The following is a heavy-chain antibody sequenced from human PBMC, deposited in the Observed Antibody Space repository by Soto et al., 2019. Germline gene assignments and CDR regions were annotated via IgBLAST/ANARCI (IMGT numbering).Heavy chain of an antibody. Sequence: GESLKISCKGSGYSFTSYWIGWVRQMPGKGLEWMGIIYPGDSDTRYSPSFQGQGTISADKSISTAYLQWSSLKASDTAMYYCARQVSYSSSSYYYYYGMDVWGQGTTVTVSS. V-gene: IGHV5-51*01. J-gene: IGHJ6*02. CDR3: ARQVSYSSSSYYYYYGMDV. CDR1: GYSFTSYW. D-gene: IGHD6-6*01. CDR2: IYPGDSDT.